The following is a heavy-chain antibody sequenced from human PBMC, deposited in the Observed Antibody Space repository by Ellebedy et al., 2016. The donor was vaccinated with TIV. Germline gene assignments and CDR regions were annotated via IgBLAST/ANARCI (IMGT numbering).Heavy chain of an antibody. CDR2: IMWNSGNI. V-gene: IGHV3-9*01. D-gene: IGHD1-1*01. J-gene: IGHJ4*02. Sequence: SLKISXAASGFTFDDFAMHWVRQVPGKGLEWVAGIMWNSGNIDYAESVKGRFIISRDNAKNSVYLQMSGLRSEDTAFYYCVKDAWPAPTGCFDSWGQGTLVTVSS. CDR3: VKDAWPAPTGCFDS. CDR1: GFTFDDFA.